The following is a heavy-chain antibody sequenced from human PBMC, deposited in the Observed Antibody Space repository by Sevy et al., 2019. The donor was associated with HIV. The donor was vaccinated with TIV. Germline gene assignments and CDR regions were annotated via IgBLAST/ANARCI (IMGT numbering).Heavy chain of an antibody. CDR2: IYYSGST. Sequence: SETLSLTCTVSGGSISSGDYYWRWIRQPPGKGLEWIGYIYYSGSTYYNPSLKSRVTISVDTSKNQFSLKLSFVTAADTAVYYCARDGALYCGGDCSRDYYYGMDVWGQGTTVTVSS. CDR3: ARDGALYCGGDCSRDYYYGMDV. V-gene: IGHV4-30-4*01. D-gene: IGHD2-21*02. CDR1: GGSISSGDYY. J-gene: IGHJ6*02.